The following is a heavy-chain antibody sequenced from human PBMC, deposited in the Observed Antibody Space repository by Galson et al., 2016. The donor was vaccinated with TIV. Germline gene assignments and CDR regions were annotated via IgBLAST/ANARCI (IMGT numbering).Heavy chain of an antibody. J-gene: IGHJ4*02. V-gene: IGHV1-46*01. D-gene: IGHD2-15*01. CDR1: GYTFTNYF. CDR2: INPSGGTT. Sequence: QSGAEVKKPGSSVKVSCKASGYTFTNYFMHWVRQAPGQGLEWMGIINPSGGTTNYAQKFQGRVTMTRETSTSTVYMELTNLRSDDTAVYYCARADGQCSSGSGYLDDYWGQGALVTVSS. CDR3: ARADGQCSSGSGYLDDY.